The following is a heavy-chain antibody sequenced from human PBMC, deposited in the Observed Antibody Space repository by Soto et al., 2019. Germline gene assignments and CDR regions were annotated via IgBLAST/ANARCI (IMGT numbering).Heavy chain of an antibody. Sequence: EVQLLESGGGLVQPGGSLRLSCAASGFTFSSYAMSWVRQAPGKGLEWVSAISGSGGSTYYADSVKGRFTISRDNSKNTLNLQLNSLRAEDRAVYYYAKAGSGSYFTADFDYWGQGTLVTVSS. CDR1: GFTFSSYA. CDR3: AKAGSGSYFTADFDY. J-gene: IGHJ4*02. D-gene: IGHD1-26*01. V-gene: IGHV3-23*01. CDR2: ISGSGGST.